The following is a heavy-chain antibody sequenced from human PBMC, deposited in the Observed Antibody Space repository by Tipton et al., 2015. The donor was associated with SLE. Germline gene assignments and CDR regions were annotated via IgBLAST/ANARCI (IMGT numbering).Heavy chain of an antibody. Sequence: SLRLSCAVSEFTVSNNFMSWVRQAPGKGLEWVSIIYRGGNTYYADSVKGRFTISRDHFKNTVYLQMNSLRPEDTAVYYCARELIPLYGMDVWGQGTTVTVSS. CDR3: ARELIPLYGMDV. CDR2: IYRGGNT. V-gene: IGHV3-66*01. CDR1: EFTVSNNF. D-gene: IGHD3-16*01. J-gene: IGHJ6*02.